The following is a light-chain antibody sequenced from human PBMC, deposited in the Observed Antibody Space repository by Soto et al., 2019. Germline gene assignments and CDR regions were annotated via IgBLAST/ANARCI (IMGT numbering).Light chain of an antibody. Sequence: QSVLTQPPSVSGAPGQRFTISCTGSSSNIGAGYDVHWYQQRPGTAPKLLIFGNINRPSGVPDRFSGSKSGTSASLAITGLQAEDEGDYYCQSYDSTLSARYVFGTGTKVTGL. CDR1: SSNIGAGYD. V-gene: IGLV1-40*01. CDR3: QSYDSTLSARYV. CDR2: GNI. J-gene: IGLJ1*01.